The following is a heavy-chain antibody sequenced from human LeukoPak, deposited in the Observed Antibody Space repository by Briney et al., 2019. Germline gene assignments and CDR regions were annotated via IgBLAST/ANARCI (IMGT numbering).Heavy chain of an antibody. Sequence: AGGSLRLSCAASGFTFSSYWMHWVRQAPGKGLVWVSRIDANAKTTSYADSVKGRFTISTDNAKKTLYLQMNSLRVEDTAVYYCLTVVETTIAAFDIWGQGTMVTVSS. D-gene: IGHD1-26*01. CDR1: GFTFSSYW. CDR3: LTVVETTIAAFDI. J-gene: IGHJ3*02. CDR2: IDANAKTT. V-gene: IGHV3-74*01.